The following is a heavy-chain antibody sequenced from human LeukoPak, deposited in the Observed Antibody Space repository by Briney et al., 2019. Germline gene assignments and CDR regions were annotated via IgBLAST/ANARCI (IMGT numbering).Heavy chain of an antibody. CDR2: IYPTDSDT. Sequence: GASLKISCKGSGYRFTTYWIGWVRQMPGKGLEWMGIIYPTDSDTIYSPSFQGHVTISADRSLNTAYLQWSSLKASDTAMYYCARQGFSGNYQGDAFDIWGQGTMVTVYS. D-gene: IGHD1-26*01. V-gene: IGHV5-51*01. CDR1: GYRFTTYW. CDR3: ARQGFSGNYQGDAFDI. J-gene: IGHJ3*02.